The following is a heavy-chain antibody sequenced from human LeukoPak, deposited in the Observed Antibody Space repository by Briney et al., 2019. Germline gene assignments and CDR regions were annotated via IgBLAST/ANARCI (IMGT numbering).Heavy chain of an antibody. CDR3: ARDGVAAAGNFDY. V-gene: IGHV1-69*13. J-gene: IGHJ4*02. D-gene: IGHD6-13*01. CDR2: IIPIFGTA. CDR1: GYTLTGYY. Sequence: RASVKVSCKASGYTLTGYYMHWVRQAPGQGLEWMGGIIPIFGTANYAQKFQGRVTITADESTSTAYMELSSRRSEDTAVYYCARDGVAAAGNFDYWGQGTLVTVSS.